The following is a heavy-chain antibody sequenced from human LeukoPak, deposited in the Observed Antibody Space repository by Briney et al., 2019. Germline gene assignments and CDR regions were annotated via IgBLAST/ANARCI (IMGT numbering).Heavy chain of an antibody. J-gene: IGHJ3*02. V-gene: IGHV4-38-2*02. CDR1: GYSISSGYY. D-gene: IGHD6-25*01. CDR2: IYHSGST. CDR3: ARDGGSGYISARWGFDI. Sequence: SETLSLTCTVSGYSISSGYYWGWIRQPPGKGLEWIGSIYHSGSTYYNPSLKSRVTMSVDTTKNHFSLKLTSVTAADTAVYYCARDGGSGYISARWGFDIWGQGTMVTVSS.